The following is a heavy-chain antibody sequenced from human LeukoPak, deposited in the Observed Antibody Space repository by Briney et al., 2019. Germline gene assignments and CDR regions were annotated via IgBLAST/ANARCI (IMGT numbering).Heavy chain of an antibody. CDR2: IYYSGST. CDR3: ARHPKYSSSWYSFDY. Sequence: SETLSLTCTVSGGTISSNYWSWIRQPPGKGLEWIGYIYYSGSTNYNPSLKSRVTISVDTSKNQFSLKLSSVTAADTAVYYCARHPKYSSSWYSFDYWGQGTLVTVSS. V-gene: IGHV4-59*08. D-gene: IGHD6-13*01. J-gene: IGHJ4*02. CDR1: GGTISSNY.